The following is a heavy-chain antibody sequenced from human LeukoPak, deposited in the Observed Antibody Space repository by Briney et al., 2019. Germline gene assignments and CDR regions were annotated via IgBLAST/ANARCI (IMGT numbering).Heavy chain of an antibody. J-gene: IGHJ3*02. V-gene: IGHV3-23*01. Sequence: PGGSLRLSCAASGFTFSSYAMSWVRQAPGKGLEWVSVISGSGGNTYYADSVKGRFTISRDNSKNTLYLQMNSLRAEDTSVYYCAKVRGCDCHDAFDIWGQGTMVTVSS. CDR2: ISGSGGNT. D-gene: IGHD2-21*02. CDR1: GFTFSSYA. CDR3: AKVRGCDCHDAFDI.